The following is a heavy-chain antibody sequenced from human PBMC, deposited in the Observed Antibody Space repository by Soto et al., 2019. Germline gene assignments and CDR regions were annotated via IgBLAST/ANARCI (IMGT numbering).Heavy chain of an antibody. J-gene: IGHJ3*02. CDR1: GYSFINYD. Sequence: QVQLVQSGAEVKKPGASVKVSCKASGYSFINYDISWVRQAPGQGLEWMGWVSAYNGNTNYAQKFRGRVTMTTDTXTXXAYMELRSLRSDDTAVYYGARDFNCTRRCSGVFDIWGQGTMVTVSS. CDR2: VSAYNGNT. V-gene: IGHV1-18*01. CDR3: ARDFNCTRRCSGVFDI. D-gene: IGHD2-8*01.